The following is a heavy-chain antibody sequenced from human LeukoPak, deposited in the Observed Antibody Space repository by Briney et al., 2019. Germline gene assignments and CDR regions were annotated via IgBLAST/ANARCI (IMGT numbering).Heavy chain of an antibody. CDR1: GGSISGYY. J-gene: IGHJ4*02. CDR2: IHYSGTT. V-gene: IGHV4-59*01. CDR3: AKRGRSSWYFDY. Sequence: SETLSLTCTVSGGSISGYYWNWIRQPPGKGLEWIGYIHYSGTTNYNPSLKSRVTISVDTSKNQLSLKLSSVTAADAAVYFCAKRGRSSWYFDYWGQGTQVTVSS. D-gene: IGHD6-13*01.